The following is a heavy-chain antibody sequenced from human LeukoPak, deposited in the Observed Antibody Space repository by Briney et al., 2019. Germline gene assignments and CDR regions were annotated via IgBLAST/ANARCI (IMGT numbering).Heavy chain of an antibody. Sequence: PGGSLRLSCAASGFTFSSYWMHLVRQAPGKGLVWVSRSNSDGSSTSYADSVKGRFTISRDNAKNTLYLQMNSLRAEDTAVYYCARDSPYSGSYYYYYGMDVWGQGTTVTVSS. CDR2: SNSDGSST. CDR1: GFTFSSYW. CDR3: ARDSPYSGSYYYYYGMDV. D-gene: IGHD1-26*01. J-gene: IGHJ6*02. V-gene: IGHV3-74*01.